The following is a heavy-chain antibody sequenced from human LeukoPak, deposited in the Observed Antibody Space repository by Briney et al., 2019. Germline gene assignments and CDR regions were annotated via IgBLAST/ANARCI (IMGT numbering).Heavy chain of an antibody. V-gene: IGHV3-7*01. J-gene: IGHJ4*02. CDR1: GFTFSSYW. CDR3: ARDLPYCSGGSCYSDY. D-gene: IGHD2-15*01. CDR2: IKQDGSEK. Sequence: GGSLRLSCAASGFTFSSYWMSWVRQAPGKGLEWVANIKQDGSEKYYVDSVKGRFNISRDNAKNSLYLQMNSLRAEDTAVYYCARDLPYCSGGSCYSDYWGQGTLVTVSS.